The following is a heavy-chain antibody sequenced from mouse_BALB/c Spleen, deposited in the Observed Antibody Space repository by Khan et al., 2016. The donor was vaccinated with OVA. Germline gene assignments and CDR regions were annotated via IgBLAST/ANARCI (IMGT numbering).Heavy chain of an antibody. D-gene: IGHD1-1*01. V-gene: IGHV1-20*02. Sequence: VQLKESGPELVKPGASVKISCKASGYSFTGYFMHWVMQSHGKSLEWIGRINPHIGETLYNQKFRDKATLTVDESSRTAHMELRSLASEDSAVYYCAIIYGSDLDYWGQGTTLTVSS. CDR3: AIIYGSDLDY. CDR1: GYSFTGYF. J-gene: IGHJ2*01. CDR2: INPHIGET.